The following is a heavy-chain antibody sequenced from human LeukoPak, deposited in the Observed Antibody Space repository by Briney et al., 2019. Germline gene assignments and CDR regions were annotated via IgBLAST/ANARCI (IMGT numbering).Heavy chain of an antibody. D-gene: IGHD3-22*01. CDR1: GFTFSDYY. J-gene: IGHJ4*02. CDR2: ISSSGSTI. V-gene: IGHV3-11*01. Sequence: GGSLRLSCAASGFTFSDYYMSWIRQAPGKGLEWVSYISSSGSTIYYADSVKGRFTISRDNAKNSLYPQMNSLRAEDTAVYYCARDQFGGYYYDSSGLGYWGQGTLVTVSS. CDR3: ARDQFGGYYYDSSGLGY.